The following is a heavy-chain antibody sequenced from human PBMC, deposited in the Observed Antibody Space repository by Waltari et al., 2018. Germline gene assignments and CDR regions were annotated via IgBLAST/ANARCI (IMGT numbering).Heavy chain of an antibody. CDR3: ARSPTGWGYFDH. CDR2: IYTSGST. CDR1: GGSVSRGSDN. Sequence: QVQLQESGPGLVKPSQTLSLTCTVSGGSVSRGSDNWSWIRQPAGKGLEWVGHIYTSGSTTYTPSLKSRVTISRDTSKIQFYLELRSMTAADTALYYCARSPTGWGYFDHWGQATLVTVSS. J-gene: IGHJ4*02. V-gene: IGHV4-61*09. D-gene: IGHD6-19*01.